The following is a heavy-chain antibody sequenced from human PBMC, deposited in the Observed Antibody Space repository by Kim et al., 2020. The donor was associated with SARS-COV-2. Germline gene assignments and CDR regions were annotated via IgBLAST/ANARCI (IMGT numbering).Heavy chain of an antibody. J-gene: IGHJ4*02. CDR2: IYPGDSDT. CDR1: GYSFTTYW. Sequence: GESLKISCKGSGYSFTTYWIGWVRQMPGKGLEWMGIIYPGDSDTRYSPSFQGQVTISADKSISTAYLQWSSLKASDTAMYYCASSAELDYGDYVNYFDYWGQGTLVTVSS. V-gene: IGHV5-51*01. D-gene: IGHD4-17*01. CDR3: ASSAELDYGDYVNYFDY.